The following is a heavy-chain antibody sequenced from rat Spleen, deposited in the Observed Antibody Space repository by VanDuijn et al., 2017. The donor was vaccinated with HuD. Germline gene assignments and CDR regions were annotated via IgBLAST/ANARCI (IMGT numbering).Heavy chain of an antibody. CDR3: ARGGDGSYSHYFDY. J-gene: IGHJ2*01. CDR1: GFTFSDYY. Sequence: EVQLVESGGGLVQPGRSMKLSCAASGFTFSDYYMAWVRQAPKKGLEWVASISYEGSSTYYGDSVKGRFTISRDNAKSTLYLQMDSLRSEDTATYYCARGGDGSYSHYFDYWGQGVMVTVSS. V-gene: IGHV5-22*01. CDR2: ISYEGSST. D-gene: IGHD1-3*01.